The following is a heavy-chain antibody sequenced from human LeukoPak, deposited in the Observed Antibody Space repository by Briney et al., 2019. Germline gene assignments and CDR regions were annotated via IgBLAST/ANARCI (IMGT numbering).Heavy chain of an antibody. Sequence: PGGSLRLSCAVSGFTFSHSPMHWVRQAPGRGLEWVAFIRYDGSNKYYADSVKGRFTISRDNSKNTLYLQMNSLRAEDTAVYYCAKEQRYSSSWLEYFQHWGQGTLVTVSS. D-gene: IGHD6-13*01. CDR1: GFTFSHSP. CDR2: IRYDGSNK. CDR3: AKEQRYSSSWLEYFQH. J-gene: IGHJ1*01. V-gene: IGHV3-30*02.